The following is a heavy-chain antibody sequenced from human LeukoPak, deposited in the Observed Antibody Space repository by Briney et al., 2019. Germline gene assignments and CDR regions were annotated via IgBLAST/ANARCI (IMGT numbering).Heavy chain of an antibody. CDR1: GFTFSSYS. Sequence: GGSLRLSCAASGFTFSSYSMNWVRQAPGKGLEWVSSISSSSSYIYYADSVKGRFTISRDNAKNSLYLQMNSLRAEDTAVYYCARDESGYSYGYLYYYYYMDVWGKGTTVTVSS. V-gene: IGHV3-21*01. CDR3: ARDESGYSYGYLYYYYYMDV. J-gene: IGHJ6*03. CDR2: ISSSSSYI. D-gene: IGHD5-18*01.